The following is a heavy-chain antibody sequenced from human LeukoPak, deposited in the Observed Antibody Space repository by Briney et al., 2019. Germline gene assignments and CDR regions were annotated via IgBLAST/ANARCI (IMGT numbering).Heavy chain of an antibody. CDR1: GGSIFNVLYY. J-gene: IGHJ2*01. V-gene: IGHV4-31*03. D-gene: IGHD2-2*02. CDR2: IYSSGST. Sequence: SQTLSLTLTVSGGSIFNVLYYWSWTREHPGKGLEGIGYIYSSGSTYYNPSLKSRVTISVDTSKNQFSLKLSSVTAADTAVYYCARAGIPRLYFDLWGRGTLVTVSS. CDR3: ARAGIPRLYFDL.